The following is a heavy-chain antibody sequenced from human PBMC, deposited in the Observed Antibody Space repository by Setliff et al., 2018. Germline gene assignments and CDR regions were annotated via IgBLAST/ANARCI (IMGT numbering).Heavy chain of an antibody. D-gene: IGHD3-10*01. CDR1: GFSISGRW. J-gene: IGHJ5*02. CDR2: IKEDGSEQ. V-gene: IGHV3-7*01. Sequence: GSLRLSCAASGFSISGRWMSWVRQAPGKGLEWVANIKEDGSEQYYVHSVRGRFTVSRDNARNLVFLEMNSLRGEDTAVYFCARVLVLGYNWFDPWGQGTLVTVSS. CDR3: ARVLVLGYNWFDP.